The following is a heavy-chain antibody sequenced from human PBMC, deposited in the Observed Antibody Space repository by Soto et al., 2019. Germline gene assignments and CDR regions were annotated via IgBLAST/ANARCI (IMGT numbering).Heavy chain of an antibody. CDR2: INPNSGGT. D-gene: IGHD4-17*01. CDR3: ATDRNGDYVGGYYYYGMEV. Sequence: ASVKVSCKASGYTFTGYYMHWVGQAPGQGLEWMGWINPNSGGTNYAQKFQGGVTMTRDTSISTAYMELSRLRSDDTAVYYCATDRNGDYVGGYYYYGMEVWGQGTTVTVSS. J-gene: IGHJ6*02. CDR1: GYTFTGYY. V-gene: IGHV1-2*02.